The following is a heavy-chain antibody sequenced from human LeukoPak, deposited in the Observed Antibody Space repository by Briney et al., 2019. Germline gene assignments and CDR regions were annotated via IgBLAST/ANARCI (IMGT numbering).Heavy chain of an antibody. J-gene: IGHJ4*02. CDR2: ISAYNGKT. CDR1: GYTFTSYG. V-gene: IGHV1-18*01. D-gene: IGHD2-15*01. CDR3: ARDSAKSEQIVVVVAAFDPFDY. Sequence: ASVKVSCKASGYTFTSYGISWVRQAPGPGLEWMGWISAYNGKTNYAQKLQGRVTMTTDTSTSTAYMELRSLRSDDTAVYYCARDSAKSEQIVVVVAAFDPFDYWGQGTLVTVSS.